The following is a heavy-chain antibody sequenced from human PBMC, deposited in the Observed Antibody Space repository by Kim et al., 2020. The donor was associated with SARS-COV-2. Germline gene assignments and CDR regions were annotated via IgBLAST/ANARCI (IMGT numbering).Heavy chain of an antibody. V-gene: IGHV4-39*01. D-gene: IGHD4-17*01. J-gene: IGHJ4*02. CDR3: ASDDYGDQRIFDY. Sequence: YNPSRKRRVTISVDKTKSQCSLKLSSVTAADTAVYYCASDDYGDQRIFDYWGQGTLVTVSS.